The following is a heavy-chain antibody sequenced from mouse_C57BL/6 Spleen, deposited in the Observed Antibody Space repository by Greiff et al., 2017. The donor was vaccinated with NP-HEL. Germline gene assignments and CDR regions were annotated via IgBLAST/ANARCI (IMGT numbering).Heavy chain of an antibody. CDR1: GYTFTSYW. Sequence: LKQPGAELVKPGASVKLSCKASGYTFTSYWMQWVKQRPGQGLEWIGEIDPSDSYTNYNQKFKGKATLTVDTSSSTAYMQLSSLTSEDSAVYYCAKHDYGFDYWGQGTTLTVSS. D-gene: IGHD2-4*01. CDR2: IDPSDSYT. CDR3: AKHDYGFDY. V-gene: IGHV1-50*01. J-gene: IGHJ2*01.